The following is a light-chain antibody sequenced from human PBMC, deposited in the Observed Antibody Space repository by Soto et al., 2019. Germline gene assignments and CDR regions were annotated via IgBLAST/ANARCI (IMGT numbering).Light chain of an antibody. CDR3: SSYTSSSTLV. CDR1: SRDIGAYNL. J-gene: IGLJ1*01. CDR2: EVR. V-gene: IGLV2-14*01. Sequence: QSVLTQPASVSGSPGQSITISCSGTSRDIGAYNLVSWYQQPPGKAPKLLIYEVRNRPSGISYRFSGSKSGNTASLTISGLQAEDEADYYCSSYTSSSTLVFGTGTKVTVL.